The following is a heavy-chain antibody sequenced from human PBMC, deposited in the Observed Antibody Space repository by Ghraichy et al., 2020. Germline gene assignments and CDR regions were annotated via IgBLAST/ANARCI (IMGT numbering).Heavy chain of an antibody. Sequence: SGPTLVKPTQTLTLTCTFSGFSLNTLGMCVSWIRQPPGKALEWLARIDWDDDKYYNTSLKTRLAISKDTSNNQVVLTMTNMDPVDTGTYYCARLVGATWSFDYWGQGTPVTVSS. J-gene: IGHJ4*02. CDR2: IDWDDDK. CDR3: ARLVGATWSFDY. CDR1: GFSLNTLGMC. V-gene: IGHV2-70*11. D-gene: IGHD1-26*01.